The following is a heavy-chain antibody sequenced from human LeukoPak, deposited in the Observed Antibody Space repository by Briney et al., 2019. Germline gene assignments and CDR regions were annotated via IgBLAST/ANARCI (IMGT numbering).Heavy chain of an antibody. J-gene: IGHJ4*02. CDR1: GGSISRYN. CDR2: IYTRGST. D-gene: IGHD5-12*01. Sequence: PSETLSLTCTVSGGSISRYNWSWIRQPAGKGLKWIGRIYTRGSTNYNPSLKSRVTISVDKSKNQISLNLSSVTAADTAVYCCARGLGNYGYWGQGTLVTVSS. CDR3: ARGLGNYGY. V-gene: IGHV4-4*07.